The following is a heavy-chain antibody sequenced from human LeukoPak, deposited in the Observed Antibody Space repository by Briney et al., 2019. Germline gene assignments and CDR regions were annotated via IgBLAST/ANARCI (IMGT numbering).Heavy chain of an antibody. CDR3: ARQQVLKDYDILTGYNTYYYYYMDV. V-gene: IGHV1-69*05. CDR2: IIPIFGTA. D-gene: IGHD3-9*01. CDR1: GGTFSSYA. Sequence: ASVKVSCKASGGTFSSYAISWVRQAPGQGLEWMGGIIPIFGTANYAQKFQGRVTITTDESTSTAYMELSSLRSEDTAVYYCARQQVLKDYDILTGYNTYYYYYMDVWGKGTTVTVSS. J-gene: IGHJ6*03.